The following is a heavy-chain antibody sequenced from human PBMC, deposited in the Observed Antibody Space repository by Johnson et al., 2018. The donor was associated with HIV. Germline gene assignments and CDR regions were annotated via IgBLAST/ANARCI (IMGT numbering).Heavy chain of an antibody. D-gene: IGHD2-8*02. J-gene: IGHJ3*02. Sequence: QVQLVESGGGVVRPGRSLRLSCAASGFTFSNYPMHWVRQAPGKGLEWVAVISFDGSNKYYTDSVTGRFTISRENAKNSLYLQMNSLRAGDTAVYYCARTGVLGAFDIWGQGTMVTVSS. CDR2: ISFDGSNK. V-gene: IGHV3-30*14. CDR1: GFTFSNYP. CDR3: ARTGVLGAFDI.